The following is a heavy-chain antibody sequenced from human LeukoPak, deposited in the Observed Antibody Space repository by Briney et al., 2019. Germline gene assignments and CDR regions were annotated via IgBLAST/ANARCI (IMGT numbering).Heavy chain of an antibody. Sequence: PSETLSLTCTVSGVSISSSSYYWSWVRQPPGKGLEWIGEINPVGNTNYKSSLKSRVTISVDTSKNQFSLEMTSMTAADSASYYCVRQIGAGAFDPWGHGTMVTVSS. CDR3: VRQIGAGAFDP. D-gene: IGHD6-13*01. V-gene: IGHV4-39*01. CDR2: INPVGNT. J-gene: IGHJ3*01. CDR1: GVSISSSSYY.